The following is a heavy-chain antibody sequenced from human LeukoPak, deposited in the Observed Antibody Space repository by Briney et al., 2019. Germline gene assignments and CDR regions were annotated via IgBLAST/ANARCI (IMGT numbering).Heavy chain of an antibody. D-gene: IGHD2-15*01. V-gene: IGHV3-7*01. Sequence: PGGSLRLSCVASGFTFTDRWMSWVRQIPGKGLEWVANIKEDGSETYYVDSVRGRFTISRDDATNSLYLQMNYLRAEDTAVYYCARDSRPRGGSCFYYWGQGALVIVSS. J-gene: IGHJ4*02. CDR1: GFTFTDRW. CDR2: IKEDGSET. CDR3: ARDSRPRGGSCFYY.